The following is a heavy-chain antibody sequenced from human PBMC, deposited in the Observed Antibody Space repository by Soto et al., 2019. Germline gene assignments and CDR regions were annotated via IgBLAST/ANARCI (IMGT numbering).Heavy chain of an antibody. CDR2: INVYNDNT. CDR1: GYTFTNYG. CDR3: ARGVGSGSYYNPYNWFDP. D-gene: IGHD3-10*01. V-gene: IGHV1-18*01. Sequence: QVQLVQSGGEVKKPGASVKVSCKASGYTFTNYGISWVRQAPGQGREWMGRINVYNDNTKYAQKVQGGVTMTTDTSTSTAYMELRSLRSDDTAVYYCARGVGSGSYYNPYNWFDPWGPGTLVTVSS. J-gene: IGHJ5*02.